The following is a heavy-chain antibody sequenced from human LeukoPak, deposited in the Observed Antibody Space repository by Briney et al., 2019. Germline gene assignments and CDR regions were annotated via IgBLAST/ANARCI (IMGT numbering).Heavy chain of an antibody. D-gene: IGHD6-13*01. CDR3: ARDRHSSSWYPYRFFDY. CDR1: GFTFSSYS. Sequence: GGSLRLSCAASGFTFSSYSMNWVRQAPGKGLEWVSSISSSSSYIYYADSVKGRFTISRDNAKNSLYLQMNSLRAEDTAVYYCARDRHSSSWYPYRFFDYWGQGTLVTVSS. J-gene: IGHJ4*02. V-gene: IGHV3-21*01. CDR2: ISSSSSYI.